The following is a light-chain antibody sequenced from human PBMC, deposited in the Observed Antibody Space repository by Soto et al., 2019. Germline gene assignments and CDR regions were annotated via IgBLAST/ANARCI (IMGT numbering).Light chain of an antibody. CDR1: SSNIGNNY. J-gene: IGLJ3*02. V-gene: IGLV1-51*01. Sequence: QSVLTQPPSVSAAPGQKVTLSCSGSSSNIGNNYVSWYQHLPGTAPRLLIYDNNKRPSGIPDRFSGSKSGTSATLGITGLQTGDEADYFCGTWDSSLSAGVFSGGTKLTVL. CDR3: GTWDSSLSAGV. CDR2: DNN.